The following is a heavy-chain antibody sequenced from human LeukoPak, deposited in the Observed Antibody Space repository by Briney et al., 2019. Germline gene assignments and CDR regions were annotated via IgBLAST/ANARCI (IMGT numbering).Heavy chain of an antibody. J-gene: IGHJ3*02. Sequence: SETLSLTCTVSGGSISSYYWSWIRQPPGKGLEWIGYIYYSGSTNYNPSLKSRVTISVDTSKNQFSLKLSSVTAADTAVYYCALTGSSWYAGAFGIWAKGQWSPSLQ. CDR2: IYYSGST. CDR3: ALTGSSWYAGAFGI. CDR1: GGSISSYY. V-gene: IGHV4-59*01. D-gene: IGHD6-13*01.